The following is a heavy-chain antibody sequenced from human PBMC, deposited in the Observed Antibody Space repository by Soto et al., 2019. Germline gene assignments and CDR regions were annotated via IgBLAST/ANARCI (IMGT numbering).Heavy chain of an antibody. V-gene: IGHV3-33*01. J-gene: IGHJ4*02. CDR2: IWYDGSNK. D-gene: IGHD1-26*01. Sequence: QVQLVESGGGVVQPGRSLRLSCAASGFTFSSYGMHWVRQAPGKGLEWVAVIWYDGSNKYYADSVKGRFTISRDNSKNTLYLQMNSLRAEDTAVYHCARDGSLRWELLGHFDYWGQGTLVTVSS. CDR1: GFTFSSYG. CDR3: ARDGSLRWELLGHFDY.